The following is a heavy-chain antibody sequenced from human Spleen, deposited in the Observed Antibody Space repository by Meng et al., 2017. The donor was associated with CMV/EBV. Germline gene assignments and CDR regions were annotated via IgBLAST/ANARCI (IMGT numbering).Heavy chain of an antibody. Sequence: GESLKISCAASGFTFSSYGMSWVRQAPGKGLEWVSGISGSGGSTYYADSVKGRFTISRDNSKNTLYLEMNSLRAADTAVYYCAKAQGDYDNSGYFYWGQGILVTVSS. CDR1: GFTFSSYG. V-gene: IGHV3-23*01. CDR3: AKAQGDYDNSGYFY. CDR2: ISGSGGST. J-gene: IGHJ4*02. D-gene: IGHD3-22*01.